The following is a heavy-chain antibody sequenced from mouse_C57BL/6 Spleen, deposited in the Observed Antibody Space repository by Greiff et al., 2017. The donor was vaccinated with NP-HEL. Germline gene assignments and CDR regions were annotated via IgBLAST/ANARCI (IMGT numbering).Heavy chain of an antibody. Sequence: QVQLQQPGAELVKPGASVKMSCKASGYTFTSYWITWVKQRPGQGLEWIGDIYPGSGSTNYNEKFKSKATLTVDTSSSTAYMQLSSLTSEDSAVYYCAREITTVVATGAMDYWGQGTSVTVSS. J-gene: IGHJ4*01. CDR1: GYTFTSYW. CDR3: AREITTVVATGAMDY. CDR2: IYPGSGST. V-gene: IGHV1-55*01. D-gene: IGHD1-1*01.